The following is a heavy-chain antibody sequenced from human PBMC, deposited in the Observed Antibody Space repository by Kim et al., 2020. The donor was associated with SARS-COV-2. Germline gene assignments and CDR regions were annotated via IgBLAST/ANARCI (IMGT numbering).Heavy chain of an antibody. CDR2: ISYSGSS. CDR3: ARSTIPAAGTWVGFDP. Sequence: SETLSLTCTVSGGSISSSTYYCGWIRQPPGKGLEWIGTISYSGSSYYNPSLKSRVTISVDTSKNQFSLKLSSVTATDTAVYYCARSTIPAAGTWVGFDPWDQGALVTVSS. V-gene: IGHV4-39*01. CDR1: GGSISSSTYY. J-gene: IGHJ5*02. D-gene: IGHD6-13*01.